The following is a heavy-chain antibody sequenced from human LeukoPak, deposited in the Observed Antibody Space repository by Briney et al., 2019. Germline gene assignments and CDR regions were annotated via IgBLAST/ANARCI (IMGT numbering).Heavy chain of an antibody. Sequence: SETLSLTCTVSGGSISSSSYYWGWIRQPPGKGLEWIGSVCYSGSTYYNPSLKSRVTISVDTSKNQFSLNLSSVTAADTAVYYCARPLSSGVTPDAFDVWGQGTMVTVSS. CDR3: ARPLSSGVTPDAFDV. V-gene: IGHV4-39*01. CDR1: GGSISSSSYY. D-gene: IGHD3-10*01. CDR2: VCYSGST. J-gene: IGHJ3*01.